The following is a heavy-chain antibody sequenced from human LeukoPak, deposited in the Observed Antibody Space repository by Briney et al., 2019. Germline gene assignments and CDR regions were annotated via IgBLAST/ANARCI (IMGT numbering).Heavy chain of an antibody. Sequence: GGSLRLSCAASGFTLSSDYMTWVRQAPGKGLEWVSILYSGGTTYYADSVKGRFTISRDNSENTLYLQMNSLRAEDTAVYYCAKISGVGSGSYYWFDPWGQGTLVTVSS. D-gene: IGHD3-10*01. CDR2: LYSGGTT. CDR3: AKISGVGSGSYYWFDP. J-gene: IGHJ5*02. V-gene: IGHV3-66*01. CDR1: GFTLSSDY.